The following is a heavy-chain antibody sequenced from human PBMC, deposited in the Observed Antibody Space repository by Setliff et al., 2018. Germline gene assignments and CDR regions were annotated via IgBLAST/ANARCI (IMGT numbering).Heavy chain of an antibody. CDR3: ARLSGFLYMDV. CDR1: GASINTANYY. V-gene: IGHV4-61*02. Sequence: TSETLSLTCTVSGASINTANYYWGWIRQPAGKGLEWIGRTYTHAGWSTIYNPSLKSRVTMSVDTSTNQFSLDLSSVTAADTAVYYCARLSGFLYMDVWGKGTTVTVSS. D-gene: IGHD3-3*01. CDR2: TYTHAGWST. J-gene: IGHJ6*03.